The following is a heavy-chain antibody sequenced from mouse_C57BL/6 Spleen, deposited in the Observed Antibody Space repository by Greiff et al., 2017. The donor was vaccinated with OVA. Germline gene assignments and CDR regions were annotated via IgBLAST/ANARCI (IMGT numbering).Heavy chain of an antibody. CDR2: IDPETGGT. Sequence: QVQLQQSGAELVRPGASVTLSCKASGYTFTDYEMHWVKQTPVHGLEWIGAIDPETGGTAYNQKFKGKAILTADKSSSTAYMELRSLTSEDSAVYYCTAYDYVYYYAMDYWGQGTSVTVSS. CDR3: TAYDYVYYYAMDY. J-gene: IGHJ4*01. D-gene: IGHD2-4*01. CDR1: GYTFTDYE. V-gene: IGHV1-15*01.